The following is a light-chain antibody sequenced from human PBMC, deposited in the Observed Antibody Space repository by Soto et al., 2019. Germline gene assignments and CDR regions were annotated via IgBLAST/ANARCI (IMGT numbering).Light chain of an antibody. V-gene: IGLV2-14*01. CDR3: SSFTTSSTLV. CDR1: SSDVGSFDS. CDR2: DVS. Sequence: QSALTQPASVSGSPGQPITIPCTGTSSDVGSFDSVAWYQHNPGKAPKLMIYDVSNRPSGVSSRFSGSKSGNTASLSISGLQTEDEATYYCSSFTTSSTLVFGTGTKVTVL. J-gene: IGLJ1*01.